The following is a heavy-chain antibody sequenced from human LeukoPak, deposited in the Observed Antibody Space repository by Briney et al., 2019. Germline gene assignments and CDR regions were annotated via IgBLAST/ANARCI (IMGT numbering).Heavy chain of an antibody. CDR3: ARGVPTMVGYYYYYMDV. V-gene: IGHV4-39*07. CDR2: IYYSGST. J-gene: IGHJ6*03. CDR1: GGSISSYY. Sequence: SETLSLTCTVSGGSISSYYWGWIRQSPGKGLEWIGSIYYSGSTYYNPSLKSRVTISVDTSKNQFSLKLSSVTAADTAVYYCARGVPTMVGYYYYYMDVWGKGTTVTVSS. D-gene: IGHD4/OR15-4a*01.